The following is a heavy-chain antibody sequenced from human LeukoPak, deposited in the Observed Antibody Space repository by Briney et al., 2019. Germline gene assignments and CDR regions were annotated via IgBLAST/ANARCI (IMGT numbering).Heavy chain of an antibody. CDR3: ARGLGYFDY. D-gene: IGHD3-16*01. CDR2: IYYSGST. V-gene: IGHV4-61*01. J-gene: IGHJ4*02. CDR1: GGSVSSSSYY. Sequence: SSETLSLTCTVSGGSVSSSSYYWSWIRQSPGKGLEWIGYIYYSGSTNYNPSLKSRVTISVDTSKNQFSLKLSSVTAADTAVYYCARGLGYFDYWGQGTLVTVSS.